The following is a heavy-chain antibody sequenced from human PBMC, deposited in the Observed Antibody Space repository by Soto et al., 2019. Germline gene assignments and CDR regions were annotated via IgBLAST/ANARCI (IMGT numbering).Heavy chain of an antibody. Sequence: QVQLVESGGGVVQPGGSLRLSCAASGFTFSSYVMHWVRQAPGKGLEWVAHISYDGNNKYYADSVKGRFTISRDNSKNQLYLQMSSLRVDDTAVYYCVRDGPHIPIFGYGDYWGQGNLVTVSS. CDR3: VRDGPHIPIFGYGDY. V-gene: IGHV3-30-3*01. CDR2: ISYDGNNK. CDR1: GFTFSSYV. J-gene: IGHJ4*02. D-gene: IGHD3-3*01.